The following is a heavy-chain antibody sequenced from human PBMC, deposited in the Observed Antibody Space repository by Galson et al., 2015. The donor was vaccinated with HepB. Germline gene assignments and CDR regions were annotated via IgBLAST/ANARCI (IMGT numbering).Heavy chain of an antibody. D-gene: IGHD3-9*01. J-gene: IGHJ4*02. CDR1: GGTFSRYA. Sequence: SVKVSCKASGGTFSRYAISWVRQAPGQGLEWMGGINTNTGNPTYAQGLTGRFVFSLDTSVSTAYMQISSLKAEDTAVYYCVRDRNWYYDILTGFDYWGQGTLVTVSS. CDR3: VRDRNWYYDILTGFDY. V-gene: IGHV7-4-1*02. CDR2: INTNTGNP.